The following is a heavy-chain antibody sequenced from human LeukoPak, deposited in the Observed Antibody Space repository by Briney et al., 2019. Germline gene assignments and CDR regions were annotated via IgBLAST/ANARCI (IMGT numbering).Heavy chain of an antibody. Sequence: KPSETLSLTCTVSGGSISSYYWSWIRQPPGKGLEWIGYIYYSGSTNYNPSLKSRVTISVDTSKNQFSLKLSSVTAADTAVYYCARDTNYDFWSGDPYYMDVWGKGTTVTVSS. J-gene: IGHJ6*03. V-gene: IGHV4-59*01. CDR3: ARDTNYDFWSGDPYYMDV. CDR2: IYYSGST. D-gene: IGHD3-3*01. CDR1: GGSISSYY.